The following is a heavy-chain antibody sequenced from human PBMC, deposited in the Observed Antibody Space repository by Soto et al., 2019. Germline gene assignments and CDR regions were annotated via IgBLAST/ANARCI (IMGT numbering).Heavy chain of an antibody. CDR1: GGTFSSYA. J-gene: IGHJ6*02. CDR3: ARDPDILTGWYYYGMDV. Sequence: SVKVSCKASGGTFSSYAISWVRQAPGQGLEWMGGIIPIFGTANYAQKFQGRVTITADESTSTAYMELSSLRSEDTAVYYCARDPDILTGWYYYGMDVWGQGPRSPSP. V-gene: IGHV1-69*13. D-gene: IGHD3-9*01. CDR2: IIPIFGTA.